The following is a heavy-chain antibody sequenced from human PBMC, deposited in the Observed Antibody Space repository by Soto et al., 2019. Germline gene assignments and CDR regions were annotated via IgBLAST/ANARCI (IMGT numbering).Heavy chain of an antibody. CDR1: GGSISSGDYY. CDR2: IYYSGST. CDR3: ARRVLDYGGNHNDY. J-gene: IGHJ4*02. D-gene: IGHD4-17*01. Sequence: PSETLSLTCTVSGGSISSGDYYWSWIRQPPGKGLEWIGYIYYSGSTYYNPSLKSRVTISVDTSKNQFSLKLSSVTAADTAVYYCARRVLDYGGNHNDYWGQGTLVTVSS. V-gene: IGHV4-30-4*01.